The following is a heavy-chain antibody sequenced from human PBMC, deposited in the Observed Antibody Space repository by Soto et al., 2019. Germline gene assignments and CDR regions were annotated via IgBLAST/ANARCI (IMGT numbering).Heavy chain of an antibody. J-gene: IGHJ5*02. CDR3: VRDYLLTGFDT. CDR2: VYYSGTT. Sequence: SETLSLTCTVTNGSISTYYWTWVRQPPGKGLEWIGYVYYSGTTNYNPSLKSRVGMSIDTSKNQFSLELKSVTAADTATYYCVRDYLLTGFDTWGQGTLVTVSS. CDR1: NGSISTYY. V-gene: IGHV4-59*01. D-gene: IGHD3-9*01.